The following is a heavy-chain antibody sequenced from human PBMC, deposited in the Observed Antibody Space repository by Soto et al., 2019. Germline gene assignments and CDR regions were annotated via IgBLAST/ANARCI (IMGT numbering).Heavy chain of an antibody. CDR2: INPSGGST. J-gene: IGHJ4*02. D-gene: IGHD6-19*01. CDR3: ARESQGSGWSWFDY. Sequence: QVQLVQSGAEVKKPGASVKVSCKASGYTFTNYYIHWVRQAPGQGLEWMGMINPSGGSTSYTRRFQGRVTLTRDTSTSTVYIELSSLRSEDTAVYYCARESQGSGWSWFDYWGQGTLVTVSS. V-gene: IGHV1-46*01. CDR1: GYTFTNYY.